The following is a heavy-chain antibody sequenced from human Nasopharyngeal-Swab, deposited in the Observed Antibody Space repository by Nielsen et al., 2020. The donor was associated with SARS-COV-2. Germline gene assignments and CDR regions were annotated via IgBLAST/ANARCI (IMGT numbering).Heavy chain of an antibody. D-gene: IGHD4-11*01. V-gene: IGHV4-34*01. CDR2: INHSGST. CDR3: ARATTVTRAATDY. Sequence: RQAPGKGLEWIGEINHSGSTNYNPSLKSRVTISVDTSKNQFSLKLSSVTAADTAVYYCARATTVTRAATDYWGQGTLVTVSS. J-gene: IGHJ4*02.